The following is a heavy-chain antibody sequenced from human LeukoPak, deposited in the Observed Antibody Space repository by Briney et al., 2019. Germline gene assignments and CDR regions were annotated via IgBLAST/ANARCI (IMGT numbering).Heavy chain of an antibody. CDR1: GFTFSSYA. J-gene: IGHJ4*02. CDR3: ARAKYYDFWSGYYNGSWDY. CDR2: MSRDGSNK. Sequence: GGSLRLSCAASGFTFSSYAMHWVRQAPGKGLEWVAVMSRDGSNKYYADSVKGRFTISRDDSKNTLYLQVNSPRAEDTAVYYCARAKYYDFWSGYYNGSWDYWGQGTLVTVSS. D-gene: IGHD3-3*01. V-gene: IGHV3-30-3*01.